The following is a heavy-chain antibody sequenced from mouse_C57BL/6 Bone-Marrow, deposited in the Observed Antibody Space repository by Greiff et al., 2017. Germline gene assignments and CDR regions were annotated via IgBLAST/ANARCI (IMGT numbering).Heavy chain of an antibody. CDR1: GYTFTSYW. CDR3: AREVFLPYYYAMDY. CDR2: IYPGSGST. D-gene: IGHD2-1*01. V-gene: IGHV1-55*01. Sequence: VQGVESGAELVKPGASVKMSCKASGYTFTSYWITWVKQRPGQGLEWIGDIYPGSGSTNYNEKFKSKATLTVDTSSSTAYMQLSSLTSEDSAVYYCAREVFLPYYYAMDYWGQGTSVTVSS. J-gene: IGHJ4*01.